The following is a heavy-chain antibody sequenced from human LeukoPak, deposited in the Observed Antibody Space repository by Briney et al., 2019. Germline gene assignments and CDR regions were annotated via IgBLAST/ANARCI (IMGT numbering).Heavy chain of an antibody. V-gene: IGHV4-34*01. CDR2: INHSGST. CDR1: GGSFSGYY. J-gene: IGHJ4*02. Sequence: PSETLSLTCAVYGGSFSGYYWSWIRQPPVKGLEWIGEINHSGSTNYNPSLKSRVTISVDTSKNQFSLKLSSVTAADTAVYYCATELPGADYWGQGTLVTVSS. CDR3: ATELPGADY. D-gene: IGHD1-7*01.